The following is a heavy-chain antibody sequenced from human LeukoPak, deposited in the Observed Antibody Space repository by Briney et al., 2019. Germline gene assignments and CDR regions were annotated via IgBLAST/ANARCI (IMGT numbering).Heavy chain of an antibody. CDR1: GGTFSSYA. Sequence: GAAVKVSCKASGGTFSSYAISGVGQAPGQGLEWMGGVIPMFGTANYAQKFQSRVTISADESTSTAYMELSSLRSEDTAVYSCARLNEAYSSFVRAFDYWGQGTLVTVSS. D-gene: IGHD6-19*01. V-gene: IGHV1-69*13. CDR2: VIPMFGTA. J-gene: IGHJ4*02. CDR3: ARLNEAYSSFVRAFDY.